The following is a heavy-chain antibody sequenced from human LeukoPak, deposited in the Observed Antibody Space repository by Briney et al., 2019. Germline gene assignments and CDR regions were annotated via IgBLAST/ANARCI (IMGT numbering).Heavy chain of an antibody. J-gene: IGHJ5*02. V-gene: IGHV3-7*01. CDR1: GFTFGSYW. CDR2: IKQDGSEK. D-gene: IGHD2-2*01. Sequence: GGSLRLSCAASGFTFGSYWMSWVRQAPGKGLEWVANIKQDGSEKYYVDSVKGRFTISRDNAKNSLYLQMNSLRAEDTAVYYCASCSPSPSDGNWFDPWGQGTLVTVSS. CDR3: ASCSPSPSDGNWFDP.